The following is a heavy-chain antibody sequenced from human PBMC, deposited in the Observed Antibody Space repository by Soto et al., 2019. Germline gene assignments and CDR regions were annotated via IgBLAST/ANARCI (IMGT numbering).Heavy chain of an antibody. J-gene: IGHJ3*02. D-gene: IGHD3-16*01. Sequence: QVQLVQSGAEVKKPGASVKVSCKASGYTFTSYYMHWVRQAPGQGLEWMGIINPSGGSTSYAQKFQGRVTMTRDTSTSTVYMELSSLRSEDTAVYCWARVGGEDAFDIWGQGTMVTVSS. CDR3: ARVGGEDAFDI. CDR1: GYTFTSYY. CDR2: INPSGGST. V-gene: IGHV1-46*01.